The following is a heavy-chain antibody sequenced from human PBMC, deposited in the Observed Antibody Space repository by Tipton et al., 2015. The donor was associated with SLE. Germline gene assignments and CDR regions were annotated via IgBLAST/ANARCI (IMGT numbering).Heavy chain of an antibody. CDR3: VRDECRGASCYSLAF. J-gene: IGHJ4*02. Sequence: QLVQSGAEVKKPGASVKVSCKASGYTFSDYYIYWVRQAPGQGLEWMGRLNPNTGGTDYAQKFQDRVTMTRDTSITTTYLELSRLTSDDTAVYYCVRDECRGASCYSLAFWGQGTQVTVSS. V-gene: IGHV1-2*06. D-gene: IGHD2-15*01. CDR2: LNPNTGGT. CDR1: GYTFSDYY.